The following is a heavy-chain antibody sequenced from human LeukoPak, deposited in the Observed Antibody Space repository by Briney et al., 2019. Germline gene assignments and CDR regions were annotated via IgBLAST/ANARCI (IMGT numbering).Heavy chain of an antibody. CDR1: GGSISSYY. CDR3: ARGGYDFWSGYYVNYFDY. J-gene: IGHJ4*02. Sequence: SETLSLTCTVSGGSISSYYWSWIRQPPGKGLEWIGYIYYSGSTNYNPSLKSRVTISVDTSKNQFSLKLSSVTAADTAVYYCARGGYDFWSGYYVNYFDYWGQGTLVTVSS. D-gene: IGHD3-3*01. CDR2: IYYSGST. V-gene: IGHV4-59*01.